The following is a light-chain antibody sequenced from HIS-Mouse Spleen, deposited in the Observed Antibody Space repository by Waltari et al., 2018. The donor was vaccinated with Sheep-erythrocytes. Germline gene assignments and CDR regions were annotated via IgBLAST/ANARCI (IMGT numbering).Light chain of an antibody. J-gene: IGLJ3*02. Sequence: QSALTPPPPVSGSPGQSVALSCTGTRSAAGGYNSVSWDQQHPGKAPKHRCDDVLRRPPGVPDRFSGAKSGNTATLTISGLQAEDEADYYCCSYAGSYTWVFGGGTKLTVL. CDR3: CSYAGSYTWV. CDR2: DVL. CDR1: RSAAGGYNS. V-gene: IGLV2-11*01.